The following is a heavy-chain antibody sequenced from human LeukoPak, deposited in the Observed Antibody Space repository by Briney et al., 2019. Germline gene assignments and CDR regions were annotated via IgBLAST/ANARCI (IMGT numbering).Heavy chain of an antibody. D-gene: IGHD3-22*01. J-gene: IGHJ6*03. V-gene: IGHV4-38-2*02. CDR3: ARRNYYYDSSGYQNYYYYYMDV. CDR1: GYSISSAYY. CDR2: IYHSGSS. Sequence: SETLSLTCTVSGYSISSAYYWGWIRQSPGKGLEWIGSIYHSGSSYYNPSLKSRVTISVDTSKNQFSLKLSSVTAADTAVYYCARRNYYYDSSGYQNYYYYYMDVWGKGTTVTVSS.